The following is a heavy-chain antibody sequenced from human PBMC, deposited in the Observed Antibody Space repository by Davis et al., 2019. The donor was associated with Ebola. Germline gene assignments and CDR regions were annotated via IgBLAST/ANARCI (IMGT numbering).Heavy chain of an antibody. Sequence: GESLKISCAASGFTFSGSAMHWVRQASGKGLEWVGRIRSKANSYATAYAASVKGRFTISRDDSKNTAYLQMNSLKTEDTAVYYLTTVVVGDPDGDYWGQGTLVTVSS. CDR1: GFTFSGSA. J-gene: IGHJ4*02. D-gene: IGHD2-21*01. V-gene: IGHV3-73*01. CDR2: IRSKANSYAT. CDR3: TTVVVGDPDGDY.